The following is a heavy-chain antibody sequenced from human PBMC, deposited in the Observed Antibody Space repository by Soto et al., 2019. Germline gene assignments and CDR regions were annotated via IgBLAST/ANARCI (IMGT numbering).Heavy chain of an antibody. CDR1: GGSISSGGYY. CDR3: APYGSGTYKPTTFDY. V-gene: IGHV4-31*03. J-gene: IGHJ4*02. D-gene: IGHD3-10*01. CDR2: IYYSGST. Sequence: QVQLQESGPGPVKPSQTLSLTCTVSGGSISSGGYYWSWIRQHPGKGLEWIGYIYYSGSTYYNPSLKSRVTISVDTSKNQFSLKLSSVTAADTAVYYCAPYGSGTYKPTTFDYWGQGTLVTVSS.